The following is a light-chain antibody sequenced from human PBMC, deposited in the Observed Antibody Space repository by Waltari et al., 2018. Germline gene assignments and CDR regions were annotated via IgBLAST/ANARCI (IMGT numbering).Light chain of an antibody. J-gene: IGKJ1*01. Sequence: DIQMTQSPSTLSASVGDRVTITCRASQSVARYLAWYQQKPGKAPKVLIWDVSSLERGVPSTFSGSGSGTEFTLTISSLQPDDFATYYCQQYDRYSAWTFGQGTKVEIK. CDR2: DVS. CDR3: QQYDRYSAWT. CDR1: QSVARY. V-gene: IGKV1-5*01.